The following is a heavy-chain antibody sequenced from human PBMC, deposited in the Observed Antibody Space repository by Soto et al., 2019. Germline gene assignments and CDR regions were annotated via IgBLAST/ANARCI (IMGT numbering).Heavy chain of an antibody. J-gene: IGHJ4*02. CDR3: AMGVGVPVRDY. V-gene: IGHV1-18*04. Sequence: QVQVVQSGGEAKTPGASVKVSCKPSGYNFTSYSISWVRPAPGQGLEWMGWVSTHYGNTNYPPKFEVRVSMTADTATNTVSMELRLLSSEDTVIYYCAMGVGVPVRDYWGQGTLLIVAA. D-gene: IGHD3-3*01. CDR2: VSTHYGNT. CDR1: GYNFTSYS.